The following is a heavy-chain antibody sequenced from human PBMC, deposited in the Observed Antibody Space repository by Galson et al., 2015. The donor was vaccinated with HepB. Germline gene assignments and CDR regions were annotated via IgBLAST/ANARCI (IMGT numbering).Heavy chain of an antibody. J-gene: IGHJ6*02. CDR2: INSDGSST. Sequence: SLRLSCAASGFTFSSYWMHWVRQAPGKGLVWVSRINSDGSSTSYADSVKGRFTISRDNAKNTLYLQMNSLRAEDTAVYYCARSGAAANYGMDVWGQGTTVTVSS. V-gene: IGHV3-74*01. D-gene: IGHD6-13*01. CDR1: GFTFSSYW. CDR3: ARSGAAANYGMDV.